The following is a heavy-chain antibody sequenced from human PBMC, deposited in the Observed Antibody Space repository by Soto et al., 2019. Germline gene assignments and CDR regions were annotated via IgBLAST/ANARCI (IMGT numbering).Heavy chain of an antibody. D-gene: IGHD3-22*01. J-gene: IGHJ3*01. Sequence: ESGGGVVQPGRSLRLSCAASGFTFSSYAMHWVRQAPGKGLEWVAVISYDGSNKYYADSVKGRFTISRDNSKNTLYLQMNSLRAEDTAVYYCASETYDSSGYYDWGQGTMVTVSS. CDR3: ASETYDSSGYYD. CDR1: GFTFSSYA. CDR2: ISYDGSNK. V-gene: IGHV3-30-3*01.